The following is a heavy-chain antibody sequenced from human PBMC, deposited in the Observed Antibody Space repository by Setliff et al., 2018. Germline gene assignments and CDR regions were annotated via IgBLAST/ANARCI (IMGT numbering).Heavy chain of an antibody. J-gene: IGHJ5*02. CDR1: GFTFSSDP. V-gene: IGHV3-48*01. CDR3: ARDQAFLGSTQYNWFDP. Sequence: GGSLRLSCAASGFTFSSDPMNWVRQAPGKGLEWLSNIRNDGATTSYADSVKGRFTISRDNSKSSLYLEMNSLRVEDTAVYYCARDQAFLGSTQYNWFDPWGQGTLVTSPQ. CDR2: IRNDGATT. D-gene: IGHD3-3*02.